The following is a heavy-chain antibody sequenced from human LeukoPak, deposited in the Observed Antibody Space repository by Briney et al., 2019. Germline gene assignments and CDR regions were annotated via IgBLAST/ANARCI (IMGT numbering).Heavy chain of an antibody. CDR2: ISWNSGSI. CDR1: GFTFDDYA. V-gene: IGHV3-9*01. J-gene: IGHJ3*02. D-gene: IGHD4-23*01. Sequence: GGSLRLSCEASGFTFDDYAMHWVRQAPGKGLEWVSGISWNSGSIGYADSVKGRFTISRDNAKNSLYLQMNSLRAEDTALYYCAKALTTVVTRGAFDIWGQGTMVTVSS. CDR3: AKALTTVVTRGAFDI.